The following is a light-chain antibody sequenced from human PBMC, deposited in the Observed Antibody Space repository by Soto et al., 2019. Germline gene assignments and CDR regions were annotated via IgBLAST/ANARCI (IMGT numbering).Light chain of an antibody. CDR1: QSISSN. CDR3: HQYTNWPRT. Sequence: EIVMTQSPATLSVSPGERATLSCRASQSISSNLAWYQQKTGQAPSLLIYGASTRATGIPVRFSGSGSGTEFTLNINSLQSEDFAVYYCHQYTNWPRTFGQGTKVEIK. J-gene: IGKJ1*01. V-gene: IGKV3-15*01. CDR2: GAS.